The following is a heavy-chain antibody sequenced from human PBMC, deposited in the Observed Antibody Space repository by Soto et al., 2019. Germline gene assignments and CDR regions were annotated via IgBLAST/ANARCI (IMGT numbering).Heavy chain of an antibody. CDR3: ARTWSVRVVTSIVGYFDY. D-gene: IGHD3-10*01. J-gene: IGHJ4*02. CDR2: IIPIFGTA. CDR1: GGTFSSYA. V-gene: IGHV1-69*12. Sequence: QVQLVQSGAELKKPGSSVKVSCKASGGTFSSYAISWVRQAPGQGLEWMGGIIPIFGTANYAQKFQGRVTMTADESTSTAYMERSSLGSEDTAVYYCARTWSVRVVTSIVGYFDYWGQGTLVTVSS.